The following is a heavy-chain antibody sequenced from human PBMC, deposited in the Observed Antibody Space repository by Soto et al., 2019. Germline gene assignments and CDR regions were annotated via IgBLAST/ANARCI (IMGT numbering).Heavy chain of an antibody. D-gene: IGHD2-2*01. J-gene: IGHJ1*01. CDR3: ARDIAHRRGVVGGGPFQH. CDR1: GFTFSIYS. CDR2: ISSSSSYI. V-gene: IGHV3-21*01. Sequence: GESLKISCAASGFTFSIYSMNWVRQAPGKGLEWVSSISSSSSYIYYADSVKGRFTISRDNAKNSLYLQMNSLRAEDTAVYYCARDIAHRRGVVGGGPFQHWGQGTLVTVSS.